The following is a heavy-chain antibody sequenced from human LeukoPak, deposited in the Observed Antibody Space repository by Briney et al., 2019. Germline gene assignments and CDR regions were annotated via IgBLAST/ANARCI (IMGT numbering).Heavy chain of an antibody. J-gene: IGHJ4*01. V-gene: IGHV3-23*01. Sequence: PGGSLRLSCAVSGITLSNYGMSWVRQAPGKGLEWVAGISDSGGATNYADSVKGRFTISRDNRKNTLYLQMNSLRAEDTAVYYCARDHRYAFDNWGHGTLVTVSS. CDR1: GITLSNYG. D-gene: IGHD5-12*01. CDR3: ARDHRYAFDN. CDR2: ISDSGGAT.